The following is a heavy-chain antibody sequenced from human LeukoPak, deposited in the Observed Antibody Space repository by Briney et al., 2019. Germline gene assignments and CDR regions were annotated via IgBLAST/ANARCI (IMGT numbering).Heavy chain of an antibody. CDR3: ARLRRGY. V-gene: IGHV3-53*01. CDR1: GLTVTSNH. J-gene: IGHJ4*02. Sequence: GGSLRLSCAASGLTVTSNHMSWVRQAPGKGLEWVSLIKSDGTTEYADSVKGRFTVSRDNSKNTLFLQMNSLRVEDTAVYYCARLRRGYWGRGTPVTVSS. CDR2: IKSDGTT.